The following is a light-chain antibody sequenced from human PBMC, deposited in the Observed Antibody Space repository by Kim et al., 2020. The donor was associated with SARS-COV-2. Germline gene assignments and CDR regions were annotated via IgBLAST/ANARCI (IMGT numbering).Light chain of an antibody. CDR1: QSISSW. J-gene: IGKJ1*01. CDR2: KAS. V-gene: IGKV1-5*03. CDR3: QQYNSYPWT. Sequence: DIQMTQSPSTLSASVGYRVTITCRASQSISSWLGWYQQKPGKAPKLLIYKASSLESGVPSRFSGSGSGTEFTLTISSLQPDDFATYYCQQYNSYPWTFGQGTKADIK.